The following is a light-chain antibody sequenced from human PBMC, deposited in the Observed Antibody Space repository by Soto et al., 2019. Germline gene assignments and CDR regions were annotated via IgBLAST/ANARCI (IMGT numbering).Light chain of an antibody. CDR3: QQSYSMPRT. CDR1: ESIVNY. CDR2: AAS. Sequence: DIQMTQSPSPLSASVGDRVTITCRASESIVNYLNWYQQKPGKAPKLLIYAASSLQSGVPSRFSGSGSGTDFTLTISSLQPGDFATYHCQQSYSMPRTFGQGTKVEIK. J-gene: IGKJ1*01. V-gene: IGKV1-39*01.